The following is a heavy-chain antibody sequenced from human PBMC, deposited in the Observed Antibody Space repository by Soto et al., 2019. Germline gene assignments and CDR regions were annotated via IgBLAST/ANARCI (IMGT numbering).Heavy chain of an antibody. D-gene: IGHD4-17*01. Sequence: QLQLQESGSGLVKLSQTLCLTCAVSGGSISSDGNSWSWIRQPPGKGQEWIGYIYHSGSTYYNPSLKSRVTISVDRSKNQFSLKLSSVTAADTAVYYCARASTTVTTLDYWGQGTLVTVSS. CDR1: GGSISSDGNS. CDR2: IYHSGST. J-gene: IGHJ4*02. V-gene: IGHV4-30-2*01. CDR3: ARASTTVTTLDY.